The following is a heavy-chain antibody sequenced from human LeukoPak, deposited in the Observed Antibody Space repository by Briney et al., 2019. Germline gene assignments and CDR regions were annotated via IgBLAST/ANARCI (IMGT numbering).Heavy chain of an antibody. CDR2: IYYSGST. D-gene: IGHD3-10*01. J-gene: IGHJ4*02. CDR1: GGSISSSSYY. CDR3: ARSWVTMVRGVIEY. V-gene: IGHV4-39*01. Sequence: SETLSLTCTVSGGSISSSSYYWGWIRQHPGKGLEWIGSIYYSGSTYYTPSLKSRVTISVDTSKNQFSLKLSSVTAADTAVYYCARSWVTMVRGVIEYWGQGTLVTVSS.